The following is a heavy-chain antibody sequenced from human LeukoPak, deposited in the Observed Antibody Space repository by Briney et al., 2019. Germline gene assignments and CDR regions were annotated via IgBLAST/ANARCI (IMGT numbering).Heavy chain of an antibody. J-gene: IGHJ4*02. CDR2: IYYSGST. V-gene: IGHV4-59*08. CDR1: GGSISSYY. D-gene: IGHD3-22*01. CDR3: ARLNPIGDYFDY. Sequence: PSETLSLTCTVSGGSISSYYWSWIRQPPGKGLEWIGYIYYSGSTNYNPSLKSRVTISVDTSKNQFSLKLSSVTAADTAVYYCARLNPIGDYFDYWGQGTLVTVSS.